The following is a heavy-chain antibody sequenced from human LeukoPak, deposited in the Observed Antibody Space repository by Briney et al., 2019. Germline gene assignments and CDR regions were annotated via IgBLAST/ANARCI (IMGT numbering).Heavy chain of an antibody. J-gene: IGHJ2*01. CDR1: GFTFSSYA. D-gene: IGHD6-25*01. CDR2: ISSNGGNT. V-gene: IGHV3-64*04. Sequence: PGGSLRLSCSGSGFTFSSYAIHWVRQAPGKGLQYVSGISSNGGNTYNADSVKGRFTISRDNSKNTVHLQMNSLRAEDTAVYYCARDGGTYWYFDLWGRGTLVTVSS. CDR3: ARDGGTYWYFDL.